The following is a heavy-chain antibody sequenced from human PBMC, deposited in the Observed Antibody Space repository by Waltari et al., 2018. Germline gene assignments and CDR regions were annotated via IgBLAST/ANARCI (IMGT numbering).Heavy chain of an antibody. CDR2: IYYSGST. CDR1: GGSIRSYY. V-gene: IGHV4-59*01. D-gene: IGHD1-7*01. Sequence: QVQLQESGPGLVKPSETLSLTFTVSGGSIRSYYWSWMRQPPGKGLEWIGYIYYSGSTNYNPSLKSRVTISVDTSKNQFSLKLSSVTAADTAVYYCARVAQNWNYGEYYFDYWGQGTLVTVSS. CDR3: ARVAQNWNYGEYYFDY. J-gene: IGHJ4*02.